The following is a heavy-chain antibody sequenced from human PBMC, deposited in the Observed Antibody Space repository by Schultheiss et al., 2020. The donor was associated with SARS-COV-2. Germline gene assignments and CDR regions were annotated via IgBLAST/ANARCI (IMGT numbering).Heavy chain of an antibody. CDR3: ARDNTYLGPMDV. CDR1: GGSFSGYY. CDR2: INHSGST. V-gene: IGHV4-34*01. D-gene: IGHD1-14*01. J-gene: IGHJ6*02. Sequence: SETLSLTCAVYGGSFSGYYWSWIRQPPGKGLEWIGEINHSGSTNYNPSLKSRVTISVDTSKNQFSLKLSSVTAADTAVYYCARDNTYLGPMDVRGQGTTVTVSS.